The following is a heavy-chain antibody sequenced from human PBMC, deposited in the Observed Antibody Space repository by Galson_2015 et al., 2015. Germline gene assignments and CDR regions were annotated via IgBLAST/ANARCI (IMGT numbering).Heavy chain of an antibody. CDR2: IIGSVGHT. D-gene: IGHD4-11*01. CDR1: GFTFSSYA. Sequence: SLRLSCAASGFTFSSYAMSWVRQAPGKGLEWVSAIIGSVGHTYYADSVRGRVTISRDNSKNTLWLNMHSLRAEDTAVYYCAKDGDYSIYEWGQGTLVTVSS. V-gene: IGHV3-23*01. J-gene: IGHJ4*02. CDR3: AKDGDYSIYE.